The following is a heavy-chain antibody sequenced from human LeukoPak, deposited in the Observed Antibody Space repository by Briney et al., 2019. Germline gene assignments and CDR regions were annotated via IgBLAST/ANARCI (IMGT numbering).Heavy chain of an antibody. CDR3: SRDLTA. CDR2: INSDGTTT. V-gene: IGHV3-74*01. Sequence: PGGSLRLSCAASGFTFTNYWMHWVRRAPGKGLVWVSRINSDGTTTTYADSVKGRITISRDNAKNTLYLQMNSLRAEDTAVYYCSRDLTAWGQGIMVTVSS. J-gene: IGHJ3*01. CDR1: GFTFTNYW.